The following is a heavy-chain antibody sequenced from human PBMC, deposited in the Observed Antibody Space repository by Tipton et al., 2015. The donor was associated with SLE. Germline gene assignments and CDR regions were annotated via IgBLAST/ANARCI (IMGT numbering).Heavy chain of an antibody. Sequence: TLSLTCAVYGGSFRGYYWSWIRQPPGKGLESIGEINHSGSTNYNPHLKSRVTISVDTSKNQFSLKLSSVTAADTAVDYCARHKISPYSSGWFFDYWGQGTLVTVSS. J-gene: IGHJ4*02. V-gene: IGHV4-34*01. CDR1: GGSFRGYY. CDR3: ARHKISPYSSGWFFDY. CDR2: INHSGST. D-gene: IGHD6-19*01.